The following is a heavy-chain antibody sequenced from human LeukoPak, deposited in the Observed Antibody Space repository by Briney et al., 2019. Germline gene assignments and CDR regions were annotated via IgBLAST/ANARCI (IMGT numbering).Heavy chain of an antibody. J-gene: IGHJ4*02. CDR1: GFTFSSYG. D-gene: IGHD4-17*01. V-gene: IGHV3-33*01. CDR2: IWYDGSNR. CDR3: AREATVVTYFDY. Sequence: GGSLRLSCAASGFTFSSYGMHWVRQAPGKGLEWVAVIWYDGSNRYYPDSVKGRFTISRDNSKNSLYLEMNSLRAEDTAVYYCAREATVVTYFDYWGQGTLVTVSS.